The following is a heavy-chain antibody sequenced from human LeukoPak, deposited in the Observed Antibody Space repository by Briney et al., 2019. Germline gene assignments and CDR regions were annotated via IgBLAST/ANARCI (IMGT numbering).Heavy chain of an antibody. J-gene: IGHJ4*02. CDR1: GFTLSSYA. Sequence: PGGSLRLSCAASGFTLSSYAMSWVRQAPGKGLEWVSTISGSGGSTHYADSVKGRFTISRDNSKNTLYLQMNSLRAEDTAVYYCAKGGNAFDSWGQGTLVTVSS. V-gene: IGHV3-23*01. CDR2: ISGSGGST. D-gene: IGHD4-23*01. CDR3: AKGGNAFDS.